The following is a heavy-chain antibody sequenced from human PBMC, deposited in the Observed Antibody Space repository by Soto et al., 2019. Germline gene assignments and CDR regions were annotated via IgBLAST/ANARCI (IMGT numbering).Heavy chain of an antibody. Sequence: EVQLVESGGGLVQPGGSLRLSCAASGFTVSSNYMSWVRQAAGKGLEWVSVIYSGGSTNYADSVKGRFTISRDNSKNTLYLQMNSLRAEDTAVYYCATEYGSGRERVGWGQGTLVTVSS. CDR2: IYSGGST. CDR1: GFTVSSNY. D-gene: IGHD3-10*01. V-gene: IGHV3-53*04. J-gene: IGHJ4*02. CDR3: ATEYGSGRERVG.